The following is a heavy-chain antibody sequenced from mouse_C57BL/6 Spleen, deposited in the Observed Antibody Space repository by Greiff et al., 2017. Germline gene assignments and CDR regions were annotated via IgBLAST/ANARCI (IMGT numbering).Heavy chain of an antibody. Sequence: VQLQQSGPELVKPGASVKLSCKASGYTFTSYDINWVKQRPGQGLEWIGWIYPRDGSTKYNEKFKGKATLTVDTSSSTAYMELHSLTSEDSAVYFCASVYDYDDVYAMDYWGQGTSVTVSS. CDR3: ASVYDYDDVYAMDY. CDR1: GYTFTSYD. CDR2: IYPRDGST. D-gene: IGHD2-4*01. J-gene: IGHJ4*01. V-gene: IGHV1-85*01.